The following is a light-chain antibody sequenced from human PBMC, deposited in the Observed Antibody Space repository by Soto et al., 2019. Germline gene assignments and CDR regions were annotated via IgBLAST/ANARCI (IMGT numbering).Light chain of an antibody. Sequence: SYELTQPPSVSVSPGQTASITCSGAKLGDKYACWYQQKPGQSPVLVIYQHIKRPSGIPERFSGSNSGNTATLTISGTQAMDEADYYCQAWDSSAVVFGGGTKLTVL. CDR3: QAWDSSAVV. CDR2: QHI. V-gene: IGLV3-1*01. CDR1: KLGDKY. J-gene: IGLJ2*01.